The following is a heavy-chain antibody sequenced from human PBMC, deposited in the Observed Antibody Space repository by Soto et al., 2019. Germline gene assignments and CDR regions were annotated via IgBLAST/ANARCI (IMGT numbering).Heavy chain of an antibody. J-gene: IGHJ5*02. CDR2: ISSSSSTI. Sequence: GGSLRLSCAASGFTFSSYSMNWVRQAPGKGLEWVSYISSSSSTIYYADSVKGRFTISRDNAKNSLYLQMNSLRAEDTAVYYCASEGSSWYSLNWFDPWGQGTLVTVSS. D-gene: IGHD6-13*01. CDR1: GFTFSSYS. CDR3: ASEGSSWYSLNWFDP. V-gene: IGHV3-48*01.